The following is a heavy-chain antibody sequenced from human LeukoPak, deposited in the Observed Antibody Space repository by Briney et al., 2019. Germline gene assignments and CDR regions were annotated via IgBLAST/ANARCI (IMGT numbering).Heavy chain of an antibody. V-gene: IGHV4-59*01. CDR3: ARDRGSGWYGY. J-gene: IGHJ4*02. D-gene: IGHD6-19*01. Sequence: PSETLSLTCTVSGGSISSYYWSWIWQPPGKGLEWIGYTYYSGSTNYNPSLKSRVTISVDTSKNQFSLKLSSVTAADTAVYYCARDRGSGWYGYWGQGALVTVSS. CDR2: TYYSGST. CDR1: GGSISSYY.